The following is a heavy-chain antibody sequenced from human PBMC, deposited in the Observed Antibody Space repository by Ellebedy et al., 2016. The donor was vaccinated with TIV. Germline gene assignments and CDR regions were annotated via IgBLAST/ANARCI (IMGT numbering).Heavy chain of an antibody. CDR2: IYYSGST. CDR3: ARGGVLRYFDWLVSSVYYYYGMDV. J-gene: IGHJ6*02. D-gene: IGHD3-9*01. V-gene: IGHV4-30-4*01. Sequence: SETLSLTXTVSGGSISSGDYYWSWIRQPPGKGLEWIGYIYYSGSTYYNPSLKSRVTISVDTSKNQFSLKLSSVTAADTAVYYCARGGVLRYFDWLVSSVYYYYGMDVWGQGTTVTVSS. CDR1: GGSISSGDYY.